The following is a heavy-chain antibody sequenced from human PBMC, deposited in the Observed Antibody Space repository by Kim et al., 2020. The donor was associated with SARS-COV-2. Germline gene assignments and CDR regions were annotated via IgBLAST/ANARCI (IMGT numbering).Heavy chain of an antibody. D-gene: IGHD5-18*01. CDR3: TTDIGYSYGLYSYYGMDV. Sequence: KGRFTISRDDSKNTLYLQMNSLKAEDTAVYYCTTDIGYSYGLYSYYGMDVWGQGTTVTVSS. V-gene: IGHV3-15*01. J-gene: IGHJ6*02.